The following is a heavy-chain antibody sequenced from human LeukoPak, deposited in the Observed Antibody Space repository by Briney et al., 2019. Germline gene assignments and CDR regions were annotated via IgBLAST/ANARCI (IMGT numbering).Heavy chain of an antibody. CDR2: ITGTGAYT. J-gene: IGHJ4*02. CDR1: GFTFNNYA. D-gene: IGHD6-6*01. CDR3: AREYSSSSCDF. V-gene: IGHV3-23*01. Sequence: GGSLRLSCAASGFTFNNYAMTWVRQAPGKGLEWVSAITGTGAYTNYADSVKGRFTISRDNSKNTMYLQMNSLRAEDTAVYYCAREYSSSSCDFWGQGTLVTVSS.